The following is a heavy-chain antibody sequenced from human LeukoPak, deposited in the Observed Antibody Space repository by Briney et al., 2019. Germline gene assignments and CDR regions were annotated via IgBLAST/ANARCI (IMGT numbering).Heavy chain of an antibody. CDR2: IYHSGST. CDR3: AREVGSSGYYSYFDY. CDR1: GYSISSGYY. V-gene: IGHV4-38-2*02. J-gene: IGHJ4*02. D-gene: IGHD3-22*01. Sequence: NPSETLSLTCTVSGYSISSGYYWGWIRQPPGKGLEWIGSIYHSGSTYYNPSLKSRVTISVDTPKNQFSLKLSSVTAADTAVYYCAREVGSSGYYSYFDYWGQGTLVTVSS.